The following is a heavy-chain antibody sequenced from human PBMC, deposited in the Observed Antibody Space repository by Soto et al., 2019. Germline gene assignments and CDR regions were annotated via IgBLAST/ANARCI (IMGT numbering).Heavy chain of an antibody. CDR3: AKDAQWLAYFDY. D-gene: IGHD6-19*01. CDR2: ISYDGSNK. J-gene: IGHJ4*02. V-gene: IGHV3-30*18. CDR1: GFTFSSYG. Sequence: GGSLRLSCSASGFTFSSYGMHWVRQAPGKGLEWVAVISYDGSNKYYADSVKGRFTISRDNSKNTLYLQMNSLRAEDTAVYYCAKDAQWLAYFDYWGQGTLVTVSS.